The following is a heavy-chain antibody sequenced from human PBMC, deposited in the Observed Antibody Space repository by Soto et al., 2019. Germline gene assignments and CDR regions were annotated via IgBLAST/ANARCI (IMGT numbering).Heavy chain of an antibody. CDR1: GFTFDDYA. V-gene: IGHV3-9*01. J-gene: IGHJ6*02. CDR2: ISWNSGSI. Sequence: EVQLVESGGGLVQPGRSLRLSCAASGFTFDDYAMHWVRQAPGKGLEWVSGISWNSGSIGYADSVKGRFTISRDNAKNSLYLQMNSLRAEDTALYYCAKDTSWRLELDHYYYYGMDVWGQGTTVTVSS. D-gene: IGHD1-7*01. CDR3: AKDTSWRLELDHYYYYGMDV.